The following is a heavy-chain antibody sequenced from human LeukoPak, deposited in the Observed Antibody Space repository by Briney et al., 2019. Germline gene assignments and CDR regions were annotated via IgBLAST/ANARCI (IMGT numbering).Heavy chain of an antibody. CDR1: GFTLSSYA. V-gene: IGHV3-49*04. CDR3: TRDCAIQLWLPNYFDY. J-gene: IGHJ4*02. CDR2: IRSKAYGGTT. D-gene: IGHD5-18*01. Sequence: GGSLRLSCAASGFTLSSYAMSWVRQAPGKGLEWVGFIRSKAYGGTTEYAASVKGRFTISRDDSKSIAYLQMNSLKTEDTAVYYCTRDCAIQLWLPNYFDYWGQGTLVTVSS.